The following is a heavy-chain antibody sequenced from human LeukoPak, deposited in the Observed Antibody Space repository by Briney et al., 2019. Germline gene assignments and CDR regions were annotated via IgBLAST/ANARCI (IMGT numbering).Heavy chain of an antibody. D-gene: IGHD6-6*01. V-gene: IGHV4-34*01. J-gene: IGHJ6*03. CDR3: ATYSSSSFSNYYMDV. CDR2: INHSGST. Sequence: SETLSLTCTVSGGSISSYYWSWIRQPPGKGLEWAGEINHSGSTNYNPSLKSRVTITVDTTKNQIPLKLSSVPAADTAVYYCATYSSSSFSNYYMDVWGKGTTVTVSS. CDR1: GGSISSYY.